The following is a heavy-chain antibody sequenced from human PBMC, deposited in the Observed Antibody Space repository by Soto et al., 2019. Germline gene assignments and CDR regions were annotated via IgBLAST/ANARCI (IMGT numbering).Heavy chain of an antibody. CDR2: ISSNGDST. Sequence: LRLSCSASGFTFSMFSMHWVRQAPGRGLEYVSGISSNGDSTYYADSVKGRFTISRDNSKNTLYLQMSSLRAVDTAVYYCVHPRSTVQIPPTWGQGTLVTVSS. CDR1: GFTFSMFS. V-gene: IGHV3-64D*06. J-gene: IGHJ5*02. CDR3: VHPRSTVQIPPT. D-gene: IGHD4-17*01.